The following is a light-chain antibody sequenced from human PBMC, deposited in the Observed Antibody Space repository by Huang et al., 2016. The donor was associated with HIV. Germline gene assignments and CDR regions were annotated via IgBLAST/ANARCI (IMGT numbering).Light chain of an antibody. Sequence: DIQMTQSPSSLSASVGDRVTITCRASQSISSYLNWYQQKPGKAPKILIYAASNLQSGVPARFSGSGSGTDFTLTISSLQPEDFANFYCQQSYNIPRTFGQGTKVEIK. CDR3: QQSYNIPRT. CDR1: QSISSY. CDR2: AAS. J-gene: IGKJ1*01. V-gene: IGKV1-39*01.